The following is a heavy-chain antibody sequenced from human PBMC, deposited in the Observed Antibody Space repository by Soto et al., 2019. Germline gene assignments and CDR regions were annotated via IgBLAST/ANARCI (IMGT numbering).Heavy chain of an antibody. CDR3: TTYSSTWSRFGY. Sequence: GGSLRLSCAASGFTFSSYSMNWVRQAPGKGLEWVGRIKSKTDGGTTDYAAPVKGRFTISRHDSKNTLYLQMNSLKTEDTAVYYCTTYSSTWSRFGYWGQGTLVTVSS. CDR2: IKSKTDGGTT. CDR1: GFTFSSYS. J-gene: IGHJ4*02. D-gene: IGHD6-13*01. V-gene: IGHV3-15*07.